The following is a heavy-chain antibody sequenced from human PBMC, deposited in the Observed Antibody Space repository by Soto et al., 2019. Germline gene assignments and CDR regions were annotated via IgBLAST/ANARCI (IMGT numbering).Heavy chain of an antibody. CDR1: GFTFSSYS. J-gene: IGHJ4*02. D-gene: IGHD2-8*01. CDR2: ISSSSSYI. V-gene: IGHV3-21*01. CDR3: ARLPPGLNVLDY. Sequence: GGSLRLSCAASGFTFSSYSMNWVRQAPGKGLEWVSSISSSSSYIYYADSVKGRFTISRDNAKNSLYLQMNSLRAEDTAVYYCARLPPGLNVLDYWGQGTLVTVSS.